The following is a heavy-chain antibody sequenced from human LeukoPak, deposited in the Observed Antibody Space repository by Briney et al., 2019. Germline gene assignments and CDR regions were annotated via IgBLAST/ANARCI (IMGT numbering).Heavy chain of an antibody. J-gene: IGHJ5*02. CDR2: FDPEDGET. CDR3: ATIDYYDSSGGGFDP. CDR1: GYTLTELS. V-gene: IGHV1-24*01. Sequence: VSVKVSCKVSGYTLTELSMHWVRQAPGKGLEWMGGFDPEDGETIYAQKFQGRVTMTEDTSTDTAYMELSSLRSEDTAVYYCATIDYYDSSGGGFDPWGQGTLVTVSS. D-gene: IGHD3-22*01.